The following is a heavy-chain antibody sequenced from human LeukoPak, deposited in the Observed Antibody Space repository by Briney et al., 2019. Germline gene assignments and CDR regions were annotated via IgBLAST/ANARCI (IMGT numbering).Heavy chain of an antibody. D-gene: IGHD6-13*01. CDR2: ISGSGGST. Sequence: GGSLRLSCAASGFTFSSYAMSWVRQAPGKGLEWVSAISGSGGSTYYADSVKGRFTISRDNSKNTLYLQMNSLRAEDTAVYYCASPAYSSSWYWDGYWGQGTLVTVSS. V-gene: IGHV3-23*01. CDR3: ASPAYSSSWYWDGY. CDR1: GFTFSSYA. J-gene: IGHJ4*02.